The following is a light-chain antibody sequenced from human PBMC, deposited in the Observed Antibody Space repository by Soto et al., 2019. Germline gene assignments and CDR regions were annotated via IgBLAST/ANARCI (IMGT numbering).Light chain of an antibody. Sequence: IVLTQSPGTLSLSKGERATLSCRASQSVSSSYLAWYQQKPGQAPRLLIYGASNRATGIPDRFSGSGSGTDFTLTISRLEPEDFAVYYCQQYGISGTFGQGTKVNIK. V-gene: IGKV3-20*01. CDR1: QSVSSSY. CDR3: QQYGISGT. J-gene: IGKJ1*01. CDR2: GAS.